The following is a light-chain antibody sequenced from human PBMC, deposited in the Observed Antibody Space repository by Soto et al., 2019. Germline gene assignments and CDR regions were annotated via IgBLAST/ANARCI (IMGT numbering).Light chain of an antibody. Sequence: QSVLTQPRSVSGSPGQSVTISCTATGSDVGDSSHVSWYQLHPGKAPKLMIYEVNNRPSGVPDRFSGSKSGSTASLTISGLQAEDEAEYYCSSYGGRYNYVFGTGTKVTVL. CDR2: EVN. CDR3: SSYGGRYNYV. CDR1: GSDVGDSSH. V-gene: IGLV2-11*01. J-gene: IGLJ1*01.